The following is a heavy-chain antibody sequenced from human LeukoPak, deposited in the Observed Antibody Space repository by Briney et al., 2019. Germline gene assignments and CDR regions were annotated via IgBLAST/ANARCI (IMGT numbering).Heavy chain of an antibody. CDR3: ARGGGVAAAGYNWFDP. V-gene: IGHV4-34*01. CDR2: INHSGST. Sequence: SETLSLTCAVYGGSFSGYYWSWIRQPPGKGLEWIGEINHSGSTYYNPSLKSRVTISVDTSKNQFSLKLSSVTAADTAVYYCARGGGVAAAGYNWFDPWGQGTLVTVSS. CDR1: GGSFSGYY. J-gene: IGHJ5*02. D-gene: IGHD6-13*01.